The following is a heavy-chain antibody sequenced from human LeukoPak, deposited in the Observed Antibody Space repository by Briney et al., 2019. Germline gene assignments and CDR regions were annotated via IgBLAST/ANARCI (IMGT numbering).Heavy chain of an antibody. J-gene: IGHJ5*02. D-gene: IGHD3-3*01. Sequence: PGGSLRLSCAASGFTLRHYAMAWVRQAPGQGLELVSHISDGGYSTNYADSVQDRFIISRDTSTNTLFLQMNNLRAEDTATYYCAKGQYDAHPHWPDPWGQGTLVTVSS. V-gene: IGHV3-23*01. CDR2: ISDGGYST. CDR1: GFTLRHYA. CDR3: AKGQYDAHPHWPDP.